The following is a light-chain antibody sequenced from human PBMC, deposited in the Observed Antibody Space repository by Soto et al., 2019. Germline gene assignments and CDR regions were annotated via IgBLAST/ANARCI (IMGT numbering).Light chain of an antibody. CDR2: SNN. J-gene: IGLJ3*02. Sequence: QSVLTQPPSASGTPGQKVFISCSGSSSNIGGTNYAYWYQQLPGAAPKLLMHSNNLRPSGVPERISGSKFGTAASLAISGLRSEDEAVYYWASWDDRLSAVMFDGGTKVTVL. CDR3: ASWDDRLSAVM. V-gene: IGLV1-47*02. CDR1: SSNIGGTNY.